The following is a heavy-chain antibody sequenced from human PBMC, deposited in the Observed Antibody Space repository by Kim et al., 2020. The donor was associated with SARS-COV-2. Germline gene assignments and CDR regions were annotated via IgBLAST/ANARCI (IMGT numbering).Heavy chain of an antibody. Sequence: GGSLRLSCAASGCTFDDYAMHWVRQAPGKGLEWVSGISWNSGSIGYADSVKGRFTISRDNAKNSLYLQMNGLRAEDTALYYCAKDSAAMSDYYYGMDVWGQGTTVTVSS. CDR2: ISWNSGSI. CDR3: AKDSAAMSDYYYGMDV. CDR1: GCTFDDYA. D-gene: IGHD2-2*01. J-gene: IGHJ6*02. V-gene: IGHV3-9*01.